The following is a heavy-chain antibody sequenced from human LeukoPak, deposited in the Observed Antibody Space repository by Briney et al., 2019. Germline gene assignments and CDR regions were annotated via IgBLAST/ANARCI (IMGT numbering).Heavy chain of an antibody. CDR1: GGSISSSSYY. Sequence: SETLSLTCTVSGGSISSSSYYWSWIRQHPGKGLEWIGYIYYSGSTYYNPSLKSRVTISVDTSKNQFSLKLSSVTAADTAVYYCASTSSSSWYFSDYWGQGTLVTVSS. V-gene: IGHV4-31*03. D-gene: IGHD6-13*01. CDR2: IYYSGST. CDR3: ASTSSSSWYFSDY. J-gene: IGHJ4*02.